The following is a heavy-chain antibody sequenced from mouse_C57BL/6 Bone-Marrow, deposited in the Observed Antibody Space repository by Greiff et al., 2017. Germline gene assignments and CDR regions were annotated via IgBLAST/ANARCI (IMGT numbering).Heavy chain of an antibody. CDR1: GFNIKNTY. D-gene: IGHD2-3*01. CDR3: ANDGYYVLGYFDV. J-gene: IGHJ1*03. CDR2: LDPANGNT. V-gene: IGHV14-3*01. Sequence: VQLQQSVAELVRPGASVKLSCTASGFNIKNTYMHWVKQRPEQGLEWIGRLDPANGNTKYAPKFQGQATITADPSSNTAYLQLSSLTSEDTAIYYGANDGYYVLGYFDVWGTGTTVTVSS.